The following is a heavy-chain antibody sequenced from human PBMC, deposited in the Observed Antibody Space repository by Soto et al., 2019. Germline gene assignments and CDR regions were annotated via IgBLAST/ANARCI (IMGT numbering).Heavy chain of an antibody. D-gene: IGHD1-26*01. CDR2: IYYSGST. Sequence: PSETLSLTCTVSGGSISSYYWSWIRQPPGKGLEWIGYIYYSGSTNYNPSLKSRVTISVDTSKNQFSLKLSSVTAADTAVYYCARLILPGGDYYYGMDVWGQGTTVTVS. CDR3: ARLILPGGDYYYGMDV. V-gene: IGHV4-59*08. J-gene: IGHJ6*02. CDR1: GGSISSYY.